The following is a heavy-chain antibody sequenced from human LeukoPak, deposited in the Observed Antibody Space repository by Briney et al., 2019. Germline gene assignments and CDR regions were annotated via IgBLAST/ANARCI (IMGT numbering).Heavy chain of an antibody. CDR1: GFTFSSYS. CDR2: ISSSSSYI. V-gene: IGHV3-21*01. D-gene: IGHD6-19*01. CDR3: ARDPEQWLVSTGDRYFDL. J-gene: IGHJ2*01. Sequence: RPGGSLRLSCAASGFTFSSYSMNWVRQAPGKGLEWVSSISSSSSYIYYADSVKGRFTISRDNAKNSLYLQMNSLRAEDTAVYYCARDPEQWLVSTGDRYFDLWGRGTLVTVSS.